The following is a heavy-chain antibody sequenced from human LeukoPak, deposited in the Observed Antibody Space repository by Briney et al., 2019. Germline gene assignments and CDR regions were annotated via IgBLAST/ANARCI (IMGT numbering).Heavy chain of an antibody. Sequence: GGSLRLSCAASGFTFSSYSMNWVRQAPGKGLEWVSTIRGGGGTTYYADPVKGRFTISRDNCKSTLYLQMDSLRAEDTAVYYCAKDRDSAGWYRFDYWGQGTLVTVSS. CDR1: GFTFSSYS. J-gene: IGHJ4*02. V-gene: IGHV3-23*01. CDR2: IRGGGGTT. CDR3: AKDRDSAGWYRFDY. D-gene: IGHD6-19*01.